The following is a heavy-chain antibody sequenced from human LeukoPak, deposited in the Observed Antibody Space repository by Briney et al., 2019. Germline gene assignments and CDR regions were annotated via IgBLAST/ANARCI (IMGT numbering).Heavy chain of an antibody. Sequence: ASVKVSCKASGYSFTTYDINWVRQAPGQGLEWMGWMRPKKSDTGYARKFQDRVTLTWNISTDTAYMELNSLTAEDTAVYFCAGGPPEDTSSGYWGQGTLVTASS. CDR2: MRPKKSDT. CDR1: GYSFTTYD. D-gene: IGHD3-22*01. V-gene: IGHV1-8*01. CDR3: AGGPPEDTSSGY. J-gene: IGHJ4*02.